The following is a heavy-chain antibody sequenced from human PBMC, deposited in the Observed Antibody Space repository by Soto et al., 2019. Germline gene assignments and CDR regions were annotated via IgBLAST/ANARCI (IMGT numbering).Heavy chain of an antibody. CDR1: GFTFNAAW. D-gene: IGHD6-13*01. V-gene: IGHV3-15*01. CDR2: IRSKTDGGTT. CDR3: TTGLAAAGTNY. J-gene: IGHJ4*02. Sequence: GGSLRLSCAASGFTFNAAWMSWVRQAPGKGLEWVGRIRSKTDGGTTDFAAPVKGRFTISRDDSKNTVYLQMNSLKIEDTAVYYCTTGLAAAGTNYWGQGTLVTVSS.